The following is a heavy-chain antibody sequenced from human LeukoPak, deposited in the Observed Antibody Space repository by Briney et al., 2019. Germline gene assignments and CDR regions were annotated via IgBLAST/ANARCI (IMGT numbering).Heavy chain of an antibody. V-gene: IGHV4-31*03. CDR2: IYYSGST. CDR3: ARVVLKLRLIDY. CDR1: GGSISSGGYY. D-gene: IGHD3-10*01. J-gene: IGHJ4*02. Sequence: SETLSLTCTVSGGSISSGGYYWSWIRQHPGKGLEWIGYIYYSGSTYYNPSLKSRVTISVDTSKNQFSLKLSSVTAADTAVYYCARVVLKLRLIDYWGQGTLVTVSS.